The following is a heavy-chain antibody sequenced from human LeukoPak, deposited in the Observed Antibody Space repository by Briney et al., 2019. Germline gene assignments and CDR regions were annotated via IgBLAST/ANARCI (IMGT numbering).Heavy chain of an antibody. V-gene: IGHV4-4*07. CDR1: GGSISSYY. D-gene: IGHD3-22*01. J-gene: IGHJ3*02. CDR2: IYTSGNT. Sequence: SETLSLTCTVSGGSISSYYWSWIRQPAGKGLERIGRIYTSGNTNYNPSLKSRVTMSVDTSRNQFSLKLSSVTAADTAVYYCAREREHSSGYYYRVDAFDIWGQGTMVTVSS. CDR3: AREREHSSGYYYRVDAFDI.